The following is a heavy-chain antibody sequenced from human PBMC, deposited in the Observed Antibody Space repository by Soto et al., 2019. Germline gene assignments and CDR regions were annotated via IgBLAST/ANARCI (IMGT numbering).Heavy chain of an antibody. V-gene: IGHV3-33*01. CDR1: GFTFSSYG. CDR3: ARVETPRILVPAAMYYYYYGMDV. J-gene: IGHJ6*02. CDR2: IRYDGSKK. Sequence: QVQLVEPGGGVVQPGRPLRLSCAASGFTFSSYGMHWVRQAPGKGLERLAVIRYDGSKKYYEDSVKGRFTISRDNSKNTLYLQMNSLRAEDTAVYYCARVETPRILVPAAMYYYYYGMDVWCQEATVTVSS. D-gene: IGHD2-2*01.